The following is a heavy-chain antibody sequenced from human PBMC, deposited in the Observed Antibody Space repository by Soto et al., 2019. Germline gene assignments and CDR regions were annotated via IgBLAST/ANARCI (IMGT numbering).Heavy chain of an antibody. J-gene: IGHJ6*02. D-gene: IGHD3-3*01. V-gene: IGHV3-30*18. Sequence: WWSLRLSCSASAFTFRSYGLNWTRQAQGKGLEWVAVISYDGSNEYYADSVKGRFTISRDNSKNTLYLQMTSLSAEDTAVYYCAKDITLFGVVSPMDVWGQGTTVTVSS. CDR1: AFTFRSYG. CDR3: AKDITLFGVVSPMDV. CDR2: ISYDGSNE.